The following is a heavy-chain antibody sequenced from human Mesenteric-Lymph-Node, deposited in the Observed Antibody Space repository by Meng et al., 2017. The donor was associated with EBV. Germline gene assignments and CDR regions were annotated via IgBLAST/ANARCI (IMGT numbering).Heavy chain of an antibody. J-gene: IGHJ4*02. D-gene: IGHD3-10*01. CDR3: AHSRNYYGSGTYTFNY. V-gene: IGHV2-5*02. CDR2: IYWDDDK. Sequence: QLTLNEFGPTLVKATQTLTLTCTFSEVSLSTNGVGVGWIRQPPGQALEWLALIYWDDDKRYSPSLKSRLTINKDTSKNEVVLTMTNMDRVDTATYYCAHSRNYYGSGTYTFNYWSQGTLVTVSS. CDR1: EVSLSTNGVG.